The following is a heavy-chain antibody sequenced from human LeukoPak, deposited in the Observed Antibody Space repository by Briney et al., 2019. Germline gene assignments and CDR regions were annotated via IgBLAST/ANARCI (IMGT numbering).Heavy chain of an antibody. CDR3: AKDSDYDPYGVDY. CDR2: IWYDGSNK. D-gene: IGHD3-22*01. Sequence: PGRSLRLSCAASGFTFSSYGMHWVRQAPGKGLEWVAVIWYDGSNKYYADSVKGRFTISRDNAKNSLYLQMNSLRAEDTALYYCAKDSDYDPYGVDYWGQGTLVTVSS. V-gene: IGHV3-33*03. J-gene: IGHJ4*02. CDR1: GFTFSSYG.